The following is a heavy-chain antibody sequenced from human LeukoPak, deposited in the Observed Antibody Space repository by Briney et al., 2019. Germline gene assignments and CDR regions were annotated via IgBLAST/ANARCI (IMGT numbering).Heavy chain of an antibody. CDR3: AKGRYYGSGKWGYFEY. CDR2: ISGRGGST. V-gene: IGHV3-23*01. D-gene: IGHD3-10*01. CDR1: RVTFSGYA. J-gene: IGHJ4*02. Sequence: GGSLRLSRAASRVTFSGYAMSCVRQAPGKGREWVSGISGRGGSTYYADSVKGGLTISRDNTKHTLYLQMNRLRAEDTAVYYCAKGRYYGSGKWGYFEYWRQGTLVTVSS.